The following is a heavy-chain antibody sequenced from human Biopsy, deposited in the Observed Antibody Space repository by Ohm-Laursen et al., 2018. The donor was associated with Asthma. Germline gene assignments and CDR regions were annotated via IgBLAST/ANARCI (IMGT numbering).Heavy chain of an antibody. CDR2: ISFDGSNK. CDR1: GFTFSNYG. Sequence: SLRLSCAAFGFTFSNYGMHWVRQAPGKGLDWVAVISFDGSNKNYTDSVKGRFTISRDNSKDTLYLQVNSLRGDDTAVYYCARGKTWGRSYYFDYWGQGTLVTVPS. D-gene: IGHD6-6*01. V-gene: IGHV3-30*03. CDR3: ARGKTWGRSYYFDY. J-gene: IGHJ4*02.